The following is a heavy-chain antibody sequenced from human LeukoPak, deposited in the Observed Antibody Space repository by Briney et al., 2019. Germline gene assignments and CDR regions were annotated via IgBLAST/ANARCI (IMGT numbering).Heavy chain of an antibody. J-gene: IGHJ4*02. CDR3: ARELYGDYDLGY. CDR1: GGSISSYY. Sequence: SETLSLTCTVSGGSISSYYWSWIRQPPGKGLEWIGYIYYSGSPNYNPSLKSRATISVDTSKNQFSLKLSSVPAADTAVYYCARELYGDYDLGYWGQGTLVTVSS. D-gene: IGHD4-17*01. V-gene: IGHV4-59*01. CDR2: IYYSGSP.